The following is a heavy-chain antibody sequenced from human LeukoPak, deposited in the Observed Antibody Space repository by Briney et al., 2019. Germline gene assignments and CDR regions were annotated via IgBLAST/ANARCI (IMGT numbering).Heavy chain of an antibody. CDR3: AKGRPMVRGVIGYYFDY. CDR1: GFTFSSYA. D-gene: IGHD3-10*01. Sequence: GGSLRLSCAASGFTFSSYAMSWVRQAPGKGLEWVSAISGSGGSTYYVDSVKGRFTISRDNSKNTLYLQMNSLRAEDTAVYYCAKGRPMVRGVIGYYFDYWGQGTLVTVSS. J-gene: IGHJ4*02. CDR2: ISGSGGST. V-gene: IGHV3-23*01.